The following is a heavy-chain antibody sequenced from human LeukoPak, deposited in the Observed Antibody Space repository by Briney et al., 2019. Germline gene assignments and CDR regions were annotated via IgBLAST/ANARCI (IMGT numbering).Heavy chain of an antibody. Sequence: SETLSLTCTVSGGSISSGGYYWSWIRQHPRKGLEWIGYIYYSGSTYYNPPLKSRVTISVDTSKNQFSLKLSSVTAADTAVYYCARGEVGSGYYPYYFDYWGQGTLVTVSS. D-gene: IGHD3-3*01. CDR3: ARGEVGSGYYPYYFDY. V-gene: IGHV4-31*03. CDR1: GGSISSGGYY. CDR2: IYYSGST. J-gene: IGHJ4*02.